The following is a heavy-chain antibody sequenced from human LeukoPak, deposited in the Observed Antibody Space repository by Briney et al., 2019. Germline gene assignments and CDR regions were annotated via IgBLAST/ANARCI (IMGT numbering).Heavy chain of an antibody. J-gene: IGHJ4*02. CDR2: INAGNGNT. D-gene: IGHD6-19*01. CDR1: GYTFTSYA. Sequence: ASVKVSCTASGYTFTSYAMHWVRQAPGQRLEWMGWINAGNGNTKYSQKFQGRVTITRDTSASTAYMELSSLRSEDTAVYYCARDRGFGRGWYGDLGYWGQGTLVTVSS. V-gene: IGHV1-3*01. CDR3: ARDRGFGRGWYGDLGY.